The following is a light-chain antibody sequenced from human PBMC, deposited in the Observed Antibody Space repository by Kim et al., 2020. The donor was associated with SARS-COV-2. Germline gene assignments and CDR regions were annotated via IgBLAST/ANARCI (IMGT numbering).Light chain of an antibody. CDR2: DKD. V-gene: IGLV3-19*01. CDR3: HSRVSSGKDFV. CDR1: SLRNYY. Sequence: SSELTQDPAVSVALGQTVRITCQGDSLRNYYASWYQQKPGQAPELVLYDKDNRPAGVPDRFSGSSSGNTASLTITGVQAEDEADYYCHSRVSSGKDFVFGGGTQLTVL. J-gene: IGLJ7*01.